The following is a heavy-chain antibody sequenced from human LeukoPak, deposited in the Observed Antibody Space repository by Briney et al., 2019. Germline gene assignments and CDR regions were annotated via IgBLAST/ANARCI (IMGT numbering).Heavy chain of an antibody. Sequence: GGSLRLSCEASGFTFRDYQMSWIRQAPGKGLEWISYIHSNPKTIYYADSAKGRFTISRDNAKNSLYLQMDSLRVDDTAVYYCARSGYGDYDYWGQGTRVTVSS. CDR1: GFTFRDYQ. CDR2: IHSNPKTI. J-gene: IGHJ4*02. V-gene: IGHV3-11*01. CDR3: ARSGYGDYDY. D-gene: IGHD4-17*01.